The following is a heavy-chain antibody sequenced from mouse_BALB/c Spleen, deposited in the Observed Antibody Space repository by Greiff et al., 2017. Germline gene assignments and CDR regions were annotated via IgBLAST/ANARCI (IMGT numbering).Heavy chain of an antibody. D-gene: IGHD1-3*01. CDR2: ISYSGST. CDR1: GYSITSDYA. V-gene: IGHV3-2*02. CDR3: ARKLPGDY. J-gene: IGHJ2*01. Sequence: EVMLVESGPGLVKPSQSLSLTCTVTGYSITSDYAWNWIRQFPGNKLEWMGYISYSGSTSYNPSLKSRISITRDTSKNQFFLQLNSVTTEDTATYYCARKLPGDYWGQGTTLTVSS.